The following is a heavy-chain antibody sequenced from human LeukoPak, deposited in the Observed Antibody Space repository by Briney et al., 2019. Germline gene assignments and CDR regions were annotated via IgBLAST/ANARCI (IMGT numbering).Heavy chain of an antibody. J-gene: IGHJ3*02. Sequence: QSGGSLRLSCAASGFTFSSYSMNWVRQAPGKGLEWVSYISSSTSTIYYADSVKGRFTISRDNAKNSLYLQMNSLRAEDTAVYYCARLDYCGGDCYYRRWWELDAFDIWGQGTMVTVSS. CDR1: GFTFSSYS. V-gene: IGHV3-48*01. CDR2: ISSSTSTI. D-gene: IGHD2-21*02. CDR3: ARLDYCGGDCYYRRWWELDAFDI.